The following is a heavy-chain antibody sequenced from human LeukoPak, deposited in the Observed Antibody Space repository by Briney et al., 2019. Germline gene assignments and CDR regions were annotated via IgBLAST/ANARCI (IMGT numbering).Heavy chain of an antibody. CDR1: GGSISSGSYY. CDR2: IYTSGST. V-gene: IGHV4-61*02. D-gene: IGHD6-13*01. Sequence: SETLSLTCTVSGGSISSGSYYWSWIRQPAGKGLEWIGRIYTSGSTNYNPSLKSRVTISVDTSKNQFSLKLSSVTAADTAVYYCARVVRQQLVLSYYYYYMDVWGKGTTVTISS. CDR3: ARVVRQQLVLSYYYYYMDV. J-gene: IGHJ6*03.